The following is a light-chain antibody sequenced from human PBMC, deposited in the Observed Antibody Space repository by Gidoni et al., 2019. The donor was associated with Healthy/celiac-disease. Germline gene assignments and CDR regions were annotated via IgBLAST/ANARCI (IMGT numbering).Light chain of an antibody. Sequence: TISCTGTSSDVGGYNYVSWYQQHPGKAPKLMIYEVSNRPSGVSNRFSGSKSGNTASLTISGLQAEDEADYYCSSYTSSSTWVFGGGTKLTVL. CDR2: EVS. J-gene: IGLJ3*02. V-gene: IGLV2-14*01. CDR1: SSDVGGYNY. CDR3: SSYTSSSTWV.